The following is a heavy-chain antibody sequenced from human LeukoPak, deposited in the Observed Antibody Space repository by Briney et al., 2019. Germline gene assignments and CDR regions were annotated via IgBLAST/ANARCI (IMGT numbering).Heavy chain of an antibody. V-gene: IGHV3-9*01. CDR3: AKEGYVGYCSGGSCYRGPFDY. D-gene: IGHD2-15*01. Sequence: IGYSDSVKGRFTISRDNAKNSLYLQMNSLRAEDTALYYCAKEGYVGYCSGGSCYRGPFDYWGQGTLVTVSS. J-gene: IGHJ4*02. CDR2: I.